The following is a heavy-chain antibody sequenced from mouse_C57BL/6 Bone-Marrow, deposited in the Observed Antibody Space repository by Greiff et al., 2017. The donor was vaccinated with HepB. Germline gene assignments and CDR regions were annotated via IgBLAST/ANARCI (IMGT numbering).Heavy chain of an antibody. CDR2: IDPSDSET. D-gene: IGHD2-4*01. CDR3: ARRDYVYYAMDY. Sequence: VQLQQPGAELVRPGSSVKLSCKASGYTFTSYWMHWVKQRPIQGLEWIGNIDPSDSETHYNQKFKDKATLTVDKSSSTAYMQLSSLTSEDSAVYYCARRDYVYYAMDYWGQGTSVTVSS. J-gene: IGHJ4*01. V-gene: IGHV1-52*01. CDR1: GYTFTSYW.